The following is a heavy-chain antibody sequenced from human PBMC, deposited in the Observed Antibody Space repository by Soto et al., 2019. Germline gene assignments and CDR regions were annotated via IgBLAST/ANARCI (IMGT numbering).Heavy chain of an antibody. CDR2: INSDGSST. CDR3: ARAYYDFWSGYYSADSGNRFDP. Sequence: GGSLRLSCAASGFTFSSYWMHWVRQAPGKGLVWVSRINSDGSSTSYADSVKGRFTISRDNAKNTLYLQMNSLRAEDTAVYYCARAYYDFWSGYYSADSGNRFDPWGQGTLVTVSS. D-gene: IGHD3-3*01. J-gene: IGHJ5*02. V-gene: IGHV3-74*01. CDR1: GFTFSSYW.